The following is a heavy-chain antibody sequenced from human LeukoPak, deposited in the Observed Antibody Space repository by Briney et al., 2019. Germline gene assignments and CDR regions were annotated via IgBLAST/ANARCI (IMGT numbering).Heavy chain of an antibody. D-gene: IGHD2/OR15-2a*01. Sequence: GGSLRLSCAASGFTFSSYGMHWVRQAPGKGLEWVAVIWYDGSNKYYAESVKGRFTISRDNSKNTLYLQMNSLRAEDTAVYYCARDSIVNGALDIWGQGTMVTVSS. CDR1: GFTFSSYG. J-gene: IGHJ3*02. V-gene: IGHV3-33*01. CDR2: IWYDGSNK. CDR3: ARDSIVNGALDI.